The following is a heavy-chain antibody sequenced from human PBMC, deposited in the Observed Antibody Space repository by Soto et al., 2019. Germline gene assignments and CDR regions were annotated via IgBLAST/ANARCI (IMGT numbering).Heavy chain of an antibody. J-gene: IGHJ5*01. Sequence: PSETLSITCTVSGGSITSSYWSWIRQPAGKGLEWIGRISSRGTTTYNPSLESRITMSVDTSNNQFSMQLTSMTAADTAVYYCARSLGALGDSWGQGTPVTVSS. D-gene: IGHD3-16*02. V-gene: IGHV4-4*07. CDR2: ISSRGTT. CDR1: GGSITSSY. CDR3: ARSLGALGDS.